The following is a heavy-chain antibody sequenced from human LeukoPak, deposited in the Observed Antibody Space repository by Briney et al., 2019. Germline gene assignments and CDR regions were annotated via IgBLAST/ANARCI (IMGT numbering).Heavy chain of an antibody. CDR3: ARFFDFWSGYYLDY. CDR1: GFTSSSYS. V-gene: IGHV3-21*01. D-gene: IGHD3-3*01. Sequence: GGSLRLSCAASGFTSSSYSMNWVRQAPGKGLEWVSSISSSSSYIYYADSVKGRFTISRDNTKNSLYLQMNSLRVEDTAVYHCARFFDFWSGYYLDYWGQGSLVTVSS. CDR2: ISSSSSYI. J-gene: IGHJ4*02.